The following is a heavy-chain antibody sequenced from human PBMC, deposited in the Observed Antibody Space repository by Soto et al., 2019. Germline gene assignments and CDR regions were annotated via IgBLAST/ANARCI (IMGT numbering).Heavy chain of an antibody. CDR3: ARGRYGDY. D-gene: IGHD1-1*01. CDR2: ISAHNGNT. V-gene: IGHV1-18*01. CDR1: GYGFTTYG. Sequence: QVHLVQSGAEVRKPGASVKVSCKGSGYGFTTYGITWVRQAPGQGLEWMAWISAHNGNTNYAQKLQGRVTVTRDTSTSTASMELRRRRSDDTAVYSCARGRYGDYWGQGALVTVSS. J-gene: IGHJ4*02.